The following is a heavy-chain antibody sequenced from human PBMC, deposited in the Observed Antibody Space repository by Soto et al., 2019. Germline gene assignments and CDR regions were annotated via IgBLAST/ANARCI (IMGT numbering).Heavy chain of an antibody. CDR1: GYRFTSYG. V-gene: IGHV5-51*01. Sequence: XEPLKVSWQCSGYRFTSYGIGLVLQMPGKGLEWMGIIYPGDSDTRYSPSFQGQVTISADKSISTAYLQWSSLKASDTAMYYCARNIGYYGSGSYVGYWGQGTLVTVSS. CDR3: ARNIGYYGSGSYVGY. CDR2: IYPGDSDT. J-gene: IGHJ4*02. D-gene: IGHD3-10*01.